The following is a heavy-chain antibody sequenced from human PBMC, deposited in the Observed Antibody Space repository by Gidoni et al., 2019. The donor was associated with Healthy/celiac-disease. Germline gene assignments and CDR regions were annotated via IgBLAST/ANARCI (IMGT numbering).Heavy chain of an antibody. V-gene: IGHV3-30-3*01. D-gene: IGHD6-19*01. CDR1: GFTFSSYA. J-gene: IGHJ5*02. CDR2: ISYDGSNK. Sequence: QVQLVESGGGVVQPGRSLRLSCAASGFTFSSYAMHWVRQAPGKGLEWVAVISYDGSNKYYADSVKGRFTISRDNSKNTLYLQMNSLRAEDTAVYYCAREKDSSGWYWFDPWGQGTLVTVSS. CDR3: AREKDSSGWYWFDP.